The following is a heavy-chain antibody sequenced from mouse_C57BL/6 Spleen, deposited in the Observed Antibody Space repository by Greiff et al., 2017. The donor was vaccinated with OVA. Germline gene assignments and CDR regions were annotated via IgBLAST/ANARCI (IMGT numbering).Heavy chain of an antibody. Sequence: VHLVESGAELVKPGASVKISCKASGYAFSSYWMNWVKQRPGKGLEWIGQIYPGDGDTNYNGKFKGKATLTADKSSSTAYMQLSSLTSEDSAVYFCARSYYGNYEGYYAMDYWGQGTSVTVSS. CDR2: IYPGDGDT. D-gene: IGHD2-10*01. J-gene: IGHJ4*01. V-gene: IGHV1-80*01. CDR1: GYAFSSYW. CDR3: ARSYYGNYEGYYAMDY.